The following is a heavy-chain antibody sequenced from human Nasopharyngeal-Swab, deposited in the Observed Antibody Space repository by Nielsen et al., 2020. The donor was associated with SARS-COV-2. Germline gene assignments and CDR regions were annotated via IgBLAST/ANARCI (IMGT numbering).Heavy chain of an antibody. Sequence: VRQAPGKGLEWVAVIWYDGSNKFHADSVKGRFTISRDNSKNTMYQQMNSLRAEDTAVYYCEREKQQGAGDEGDIWGQGTMGTVSS. J-gene: IGHJ3*02. CDR2: IWYDGSNK. CDR3: EREKQQGAGDEGDI. V-gene: IGHV3-33*01. D-gene: IGHD6-13*01.